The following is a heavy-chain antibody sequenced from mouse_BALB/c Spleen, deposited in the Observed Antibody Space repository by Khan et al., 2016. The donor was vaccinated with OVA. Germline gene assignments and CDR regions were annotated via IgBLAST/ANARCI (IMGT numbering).Heavy chain of an antibody. CDR3: TRGGYGSPFAY. CDR2: INPSNGGT. V-gene: IGHV1S81*02. Sequence: GAELVKPGASVKLSCKASGYTFTSYYMYWVKQRPGQGLEWIGEINPSNGGTNVNEKFKSKATLTVDKSSSTAYMEVSSLTSEDSAVYYCTRGGYGSPFAYWGQGTLVTVSA. D-gene: IGHD1-1*01. J-gene: IGHJ3*01. CDR1: GYTFTSYY.